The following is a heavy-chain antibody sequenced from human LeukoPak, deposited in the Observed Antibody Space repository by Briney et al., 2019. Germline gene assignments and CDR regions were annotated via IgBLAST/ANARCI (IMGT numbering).Heavy chain of an antibody. D-gene: IGHD4-23*01. CDR1: GGTFSSYA. Sequence: SVKVSCKASGGTFSSYAISWVRQAPGQGLEWMGGIIPIFGTANYAQKFQGRVTITADESTSTAYMELSSLRSEDTAVYYCARNLYGGNSWDVFDYWGQGTLVTVSS. V-gene: IGHV1-69*13. CDR3: ARNLYGGNSWDVFDY. CDR2: IIPIFGTA. J-gene: IGHJ4*02.